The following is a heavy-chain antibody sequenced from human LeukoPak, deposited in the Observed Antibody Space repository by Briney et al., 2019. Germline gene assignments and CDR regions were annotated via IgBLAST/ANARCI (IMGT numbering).Heavy chain of an antibody. CDR2: IYYSGST. Sequence: SETLSLTCTVSGGSISSYYWSWIRQPPGKGLEWIGYIYYSGSTNYNPSLKSRVTISVDTSKNQFSLKLSSVTAADTVVYYCARDSGYGSGIAFYYYGMDVWGQGTTVTVSS. D-gene: IGHD3-10*01. V-gene: IGHV4-59*01. CDR1: GGSISSYY. CDR3: ARDSGYGSGIAFYYYGMDV. J-gene: IGHJ6*02.